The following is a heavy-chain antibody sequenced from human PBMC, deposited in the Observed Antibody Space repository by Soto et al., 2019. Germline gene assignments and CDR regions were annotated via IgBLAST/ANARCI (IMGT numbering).Heavy chain of an antibody. V-gene: IGHV3-23*01. CDR1: AFTFNNYA. CDR2: IGGSGRTT. Sequence: LRLSCAASAFTFNNYAMSWVRQAPGQGLEWVSGIGGSGRTTYYADSEKGRFTISRDNSNNTLFLQMNSLRAEDTAVYYCAKSRYSDSSGDFYDYWGQGTLVTVSS. D-gene: IGHD3-22*01. J-gene: IGHJ4*02. CDR3: AKSRYSDSSGDFYDY.